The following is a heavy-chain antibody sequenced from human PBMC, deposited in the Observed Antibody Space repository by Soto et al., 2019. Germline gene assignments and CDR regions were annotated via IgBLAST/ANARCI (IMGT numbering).Heavy chain of an antibody. J-gene: IGHJ4*02. V-gene: IGHV2-70*01. CDR2: VDWDDDK. CDR1: GFSLSTNGMC. D-gene: IGHD6-19*01. Sequence: SGPTLVNPTQTLTLTCTFSGFSLSTNGMCVSWIRHPPGKALEWLALVDWDDDKFYSISLRTRLTISRDTSKNQVVLTMTDMDPVDTATYYCARTPLTTGWSVDYWGQGTLVTVSS. CDR3: ARTPLTTGWSVDY.